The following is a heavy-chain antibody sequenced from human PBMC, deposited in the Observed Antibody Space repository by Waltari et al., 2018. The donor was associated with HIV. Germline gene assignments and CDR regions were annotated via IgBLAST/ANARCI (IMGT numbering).Heavy chain of an antibody. Sequence: VQFGGAWVQPGESLILSCVGSGVTFEHYAMHWVRQGPGKGRQWVASINSYSGIIAYAASVKGRFTISRDNAKSSLYLQMNNLKPEDTALYFCAKDVGFLTHPDSGADSWGRGTLVTVTS. CDR1: GVTFEHYA. D-gene: IGHD2-15*01. CDR2: INSYSGII. CDR3: AKDVGFLTHPDSGADS. V-gene: IGHV3-9*01. J-gene: IGHJ4*02.